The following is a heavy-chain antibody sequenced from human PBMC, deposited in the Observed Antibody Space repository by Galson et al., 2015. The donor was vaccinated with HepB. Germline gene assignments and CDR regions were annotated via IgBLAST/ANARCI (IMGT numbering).Heavy chain of an antibody. CDR2: ISAYNGNT. CDR1: GYTFTSYG. CDR3: ARAADPDIVATGVDY. V-gene: IGHV1-18*04. D-gene: IGHD5-12*01. Sequence: SVKVSCKVSGYTFTSYGISWVRQAPGQGLEWMGWISAYNGNTNYAQKLQGRVTMTTDTSTSTAYMELRSLRSDDTAVYYCARAADPDIVATGVDYWGQGTLVTVSS. J-gene: IGHJ4*02.